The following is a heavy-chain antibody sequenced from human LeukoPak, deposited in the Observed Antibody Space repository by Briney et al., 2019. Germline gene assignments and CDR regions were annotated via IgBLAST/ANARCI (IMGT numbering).Heavy chain of an antibody. D-gene: IGHD6-13*01. Sequence: GASVKVSCKASGYTFIGYYMHWVRQAPGQGLEWMGWINPNSGGTNYAQKFQGRVTMTRDTSISTAYTELSRLRSDDTAVYYCASTIAAALTMDFDYWGQGTLVTVSS. CDR1: GYTFIGYY. CDR2: INPNSGGT. J-gene: IGHJ4*02. V-gene: IGHV1-2*02. CDR3: ASTIAAALTMDFDY.